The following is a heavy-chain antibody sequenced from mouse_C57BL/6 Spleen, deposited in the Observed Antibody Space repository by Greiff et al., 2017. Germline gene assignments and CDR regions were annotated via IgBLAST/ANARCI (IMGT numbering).Heavy chain of an antibody. CDR3: ARGQLGPFAY. D-gene: IGHD4-1*02. V-gene: IGHV5-12*01. J-gene: IGHJ3*01. CDR1: GFTFSDYY. CDR2: ISNGGGST. Sequence: DVKLVESGGGLVQPGGSLKLSCAASGFTFSDYYMYWVRQTPEKRLEWVAYISNGGGSTYYPDTVKGRFTISRDNAKNTLYLQMNRLKSEDTAMYYCARGQLGPFAYWGQGTLVTVSA.